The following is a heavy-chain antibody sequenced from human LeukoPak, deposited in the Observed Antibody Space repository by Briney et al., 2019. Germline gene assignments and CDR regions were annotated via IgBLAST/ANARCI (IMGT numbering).Heavy chain of an antibody. J-gene: IGHJ6*03. CDR1: GGSISSSSYY. CDR3: ARVSSPLYYYMDV. V-gene: IGHV4-39*07. Sequence: SETLSLTCTVSGGSISSSSYYWGWIRQPPGEGLDWIGSIYYRGTTYYNPSLKSRVTMSVDTSKNQFSLKLSSVTAADTAVYYCARVSSPLYYYMDVWGKGTTVTVSS. CDR2: IYYRGTT.